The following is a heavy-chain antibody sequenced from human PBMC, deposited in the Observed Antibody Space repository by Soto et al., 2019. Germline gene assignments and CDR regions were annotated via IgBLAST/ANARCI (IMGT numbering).Heavy chain of an antibody. CDR3: ARDHSYDFWSGSDY. J-gene: IGHJ4*02. D-gene: IGHD3-3*01. V-gene: IGHV3-21*01. Sequence: EVQLVESGGGLVKPGGSLRLSCAASGFTFSSYSMNWVRQAPGKGLEWVSSISSSSSYIYYADSVKGRFTISRVNAKNSLYLQMNSLRAEDTAVYYCARDHSYDFWSGSDYWGQGTLVTVSS. CDR1: GFTFSSYS. CDR2: ISSSSSYI.